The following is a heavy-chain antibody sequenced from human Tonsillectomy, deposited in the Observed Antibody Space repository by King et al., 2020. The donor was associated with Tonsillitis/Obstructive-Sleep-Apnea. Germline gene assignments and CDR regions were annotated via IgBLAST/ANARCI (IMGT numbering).Heavy chain of an antibody. Sequence: VQLVESGGGLVQPGGSLKLSCAASGFTFSGSAMHCVRQASGKGLEWVGRIRSKANSYATAYAASVKGRFTISRDDSKNTAYLQMNSLKTEDTAVYYCTRHPKGLLWFRANDYWGQGTLVTVSS. CDR2: IRSKANSYAT. D-gene: IGHD3-10*01. CDR3: TRHPKGLLWFRANDY. J-gene: IGHJ4*02. V-gene: IGHV3-73*01. CDR1: GFTFSGSA.